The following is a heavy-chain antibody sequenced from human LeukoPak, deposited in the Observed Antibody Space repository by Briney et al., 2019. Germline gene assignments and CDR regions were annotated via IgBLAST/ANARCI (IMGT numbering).Heavy chain of an antibody. CDR1: GFTFSSYE. Sequence: GGSLRLSCAASGFTFSSYEMNWVRQAPGKGLEWVSYISSSGSTIYYADSVKGRFTISRDNAKNSLYLQMNSLRAEDTAVYYCARNGPGWYFVYWGQGTLVTVSS. J-gene: IGHJ4*02. CDR3: ARNGPGWYFVY. D-gene: IGHD6-19*01. CDR2: ISSSGSTI. V-gene: IGHV3-48*03.